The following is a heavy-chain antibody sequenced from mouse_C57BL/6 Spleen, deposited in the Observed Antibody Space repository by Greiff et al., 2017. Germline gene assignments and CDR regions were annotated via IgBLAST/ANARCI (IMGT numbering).Heavy chain of an antibody. Sequence: VQLQQPGAELVKPGASVKLSCKASGYTFTSYWMHWVKQRPGQGLEWIGMIHPNSGSTNYNEKFKSKATLTVDKSSSTAYMQLSSLTSEDSAVYYCARYYYGSQYFDVWGTGTTVTVSS. J-gene: IGHJ1*03. CDR2: IHPNSGST. CDR3: ARYYYGSQYFDV. V-gene: IGHV1-64*01. CDR1: GYTFTSYW. D-gene: IGHD1-1*01.